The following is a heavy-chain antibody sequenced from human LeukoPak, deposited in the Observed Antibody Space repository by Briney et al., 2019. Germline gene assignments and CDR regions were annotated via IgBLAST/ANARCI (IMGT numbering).Heavy chain of an antibody. V-gene: IGHV4-34*01. Sequence: SETLSLTCAVYGGSFSGYYWSWIRQPPGKGLEWIGEINHSGSTKCNTSLKRRVTISVNTSKNQSSLKLSSVTAADTAVYYCARAKVTAADIDRPFDPWGQGTLVTVSS. J-gene: IGHJ5*02. CDR1: GGSFSGYY. CDR2: INHSGST. CDR3: ARAKVTAADIDRPFDP. D-gene: IGHD6-13*01.